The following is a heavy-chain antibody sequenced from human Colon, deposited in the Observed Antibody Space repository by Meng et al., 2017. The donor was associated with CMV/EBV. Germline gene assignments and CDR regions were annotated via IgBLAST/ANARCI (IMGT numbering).Heavy chain of an antibody. CDR1: GFSFSDYW. CDR3: ATDFGWYRRIY. Sequence: GGSLRLSCAASGFSFSDYWVTWVRQRPGKGLELVANMSPAENEYSYGDSVEGRFTMSRDNAKDSLYVDMTGLRADDTAVYFCATDFGWYRRIYWGQGTLVTVSS. V-gene: IGHV3-7*03. CDR2: MSPAENEY. J-gene: IGHJ4*02. D-gene: IGHD6-19*01.